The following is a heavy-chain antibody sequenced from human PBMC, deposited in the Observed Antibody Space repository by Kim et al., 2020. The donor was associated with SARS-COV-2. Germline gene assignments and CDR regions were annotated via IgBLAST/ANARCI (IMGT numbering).Heavy chain of an antibody. Sequence: GGSLRLSCAASGFTVSSNYMSWVRQAPGKGLEWVSSIYSGGSTYYADSVKGRFTISRDNFKNTVYLQMNSLRGEDTAVYYCARDLKRSSDYWGQGTLVTV. J-gene: IGHJ4*02. CDR1: GFTVSSNY. CDR3: ARDLKRSSDY. V-gene: IGHV3-66*01. CDR2: IYSGGST.